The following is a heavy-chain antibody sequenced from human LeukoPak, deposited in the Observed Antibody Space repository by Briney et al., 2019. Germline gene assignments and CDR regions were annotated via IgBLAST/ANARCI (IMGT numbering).Heavy chain of an antibody. V-gene: IGHV1-46*01. CDR3: ARERTLGSEAFDI. D-gene: IGHD2-15*01. Sequence: ASVKVSCKASGYTFTSYYMHWVRQAPGQGLEWMGIINPSGGSTNYAQKLQGRVTMTTDTSTSTAYMELRSLRSDDTAVYYCARERTLGSEAFDIWGQGTMVTVSS. CDR2: INPSGGST. J-gene: IGHJ3*02. CDR1: GYTFTSYY.